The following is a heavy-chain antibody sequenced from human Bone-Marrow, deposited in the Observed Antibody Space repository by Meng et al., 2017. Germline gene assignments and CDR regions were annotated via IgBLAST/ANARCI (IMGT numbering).Heavy chain of an antibody. Sequence: GHGLVQLSESLSLTGTVSSGSINSYFWSWIRQPPGKGPEWIGYISYSGSTNYNPSLKSRVTISVDTSKNQFSLKLSSVTAADTAVYYCARAIATRPDVFDYWGQGTLVTVSS. CDR3: ARAIATRPDVFDY. D-gene: IGHD6-6*01. CDR2: ISYSGST. J-gene: IGHJ4*02. CDR1: SGSINSYF. V-gene: IGHV4-59*01.